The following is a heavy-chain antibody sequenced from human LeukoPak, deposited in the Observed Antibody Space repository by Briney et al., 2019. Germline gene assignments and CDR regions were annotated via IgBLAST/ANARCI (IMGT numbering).Heavy chain of an antibody. Sequence: SETLSLTCTVSGGSISSYYWSWIRQPPGKGLEWIGYIYYSGSTNYNPSLKSRVTISVDTSKNQFSLKLSSVTAADTAVYYCARRGYYYCYMDVWGKGTTVTVSS. CDR3: ARRGYYYCYMDV. J-gene: IGHJ6*03. CDR2: IYYSGST. D-gene: IGHD2-15*01. V-gene: IGHV4-59*08. CDR1: GGSISSYY.